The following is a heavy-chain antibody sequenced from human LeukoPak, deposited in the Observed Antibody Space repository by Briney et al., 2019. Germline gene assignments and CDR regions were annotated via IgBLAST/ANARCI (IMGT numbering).Heavy chain of an antibody. D-gene: IGHD2-8*01. CDR2: ISGGAEST. Sequence: GWSLRLSCTASGFTISSYGMCWVLQAPGKGLEWVSAISGGAESTYYADSVKGRFTISRDSSKNTLYLQMDSLRAEDTAIYYCAKDSPVCTYWGQGTLVTVSS. CDR1: GFTISSYG. V-gene: IGHV3-23*01. J-gene: IGHJ4*02. CDR3: AKDSPVCTY.